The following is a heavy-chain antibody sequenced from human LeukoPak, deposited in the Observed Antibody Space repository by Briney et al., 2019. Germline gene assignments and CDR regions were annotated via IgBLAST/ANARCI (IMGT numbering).Heavy chain of an antibody. Sequence: PGGSLRLSCAASGFTFSSYTMHWGRQAPGKGLEWVVVISYDGSNKYYADSVKGRFTISRDNSKNTLYLKVNSLRSEDTAVYYCARDRRMYSSSYFDYWGQGTLVTVPS. CDR1: GFTFSSYT. J-gene: IGHJ4*02. V-gene: IGHV3-30*01. D-gene: IGHD6-6*01. CDR3: ARDRRMYSSSYFDY. CDR2: ISYDGSNK.